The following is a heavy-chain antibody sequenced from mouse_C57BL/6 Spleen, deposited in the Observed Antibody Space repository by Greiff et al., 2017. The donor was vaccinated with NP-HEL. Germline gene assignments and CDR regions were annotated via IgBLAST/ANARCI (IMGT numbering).Heavy chain of an antibody. D-gene: IGHD2-3*01. CDR3: ASLYDGHYNAFAY. J-gene: IGHJ3*01. CDR1: GYAFSSSW. V-gene: IGHV1-82*01. Sequence: VQLQQSGPELVKPGASVKISCKASGYAFSSSWMNWVKQRPGKGLAWIGRIYPGDGDTNYNGKFKGKATLTADKSFSTAYMQLSSLTSEDSVVYFCASLYDGHYNAFAYWGDGTLVTVSA. CDR2: IYPGDGDT.